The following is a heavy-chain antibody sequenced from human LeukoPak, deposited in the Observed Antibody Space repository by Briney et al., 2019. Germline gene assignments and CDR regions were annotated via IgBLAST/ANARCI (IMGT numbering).Heavy chain of an antibody. Sequence: GGSLRLSCAASGFTFSSYSMNWVRQAPGKGLEWVSSISSSSSYIYYADSVKGRFTISRDNAKNSLYLQMNSLRAEDTAVYYCARTYCSSTSCYDPRFDPWGQGTLVTVSS. CDR1: GFTFSSYS. CDR3: ARTYCSSTSCYDPRFDP. J-gene: IGHJ5*02. V-gene: IGHV3-21*01. D-gene: IGHD2-2*01. CDR2: ISSSSSYI.